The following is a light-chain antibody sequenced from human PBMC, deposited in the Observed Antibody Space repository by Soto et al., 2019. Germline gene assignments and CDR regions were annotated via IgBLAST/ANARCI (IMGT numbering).Light chain of an antibody. CDR3: SSYTSSSTYV. V-gene: IGLV2-18*02. CDR2: DVS. Sequence: QSALTQPPSVSWSPGQSVAISCTGTSSDVGGSNGVSWYQQPPGTAPKLIIYDVSNRPSGVPDRFSGSKSGNTASLIISGLQAEDEGDYYCSSYTSSSTYVFGTGTKLTVL. CDR1: SSDVGGSNG. J-gene: IGLJ1*01.